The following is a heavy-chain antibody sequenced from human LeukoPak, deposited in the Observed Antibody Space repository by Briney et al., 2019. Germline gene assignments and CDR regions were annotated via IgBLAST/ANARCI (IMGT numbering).Heavy chain of an antibody. J-gene: IGHJ4*02. CDR2: MNPNSGNT. Sequence: GASVKVSCKASGYTFTSYDINWVRQATGQGLEWMGWMNPNSGNTGYARKFQGRVTMTRNTSISTAYMELSSLRSEDTAVYYCARVRSVSGSDYWGQGTLVTVSS. CDR3: ARVRSVSGSDY. CDR1: GYTFTSYD. V-gene: IGHV1-8*01. D-gene: IGHD3-10*01.